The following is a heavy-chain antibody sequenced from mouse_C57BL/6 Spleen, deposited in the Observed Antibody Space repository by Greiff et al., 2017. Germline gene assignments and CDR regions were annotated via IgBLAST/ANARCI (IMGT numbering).Heavy chain of an antibody. CDR2: INPSNGGT. J-gene: IGHJ1*03. CDR1: GYTFTSYW. Sequence: VQLQQPGTELVKPGASVKLSCKASGYTFTSYWMHWVKQRPGQGLEWIGTINPSNGGTNYNEKFKSKATLTVEKSSSTAYMQLSNLTSEDSAVYYCARQIYDYGDWYFDVWGTGTTVTVAS. CDR3: ARQIYDYGDWYFDV. V-gene: IGHV1-53*01. D-gene: IGHD2-4*01.